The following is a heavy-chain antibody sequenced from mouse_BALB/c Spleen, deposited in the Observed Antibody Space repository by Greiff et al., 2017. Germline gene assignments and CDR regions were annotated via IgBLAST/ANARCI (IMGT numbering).Heavy chain of an antibody. J-gene: IGHJ2*01. V-gene: IGHV3-1*02. CDR2: IHYSGST. CDR1: GYSITSGYS. CDR3: ARSGYRYAYFDY. D-gene: IGHD2-14*01. Sequence: DVQLQESGPDLVKPSQSLSLTCTVTGYSITSGYSWYWIRQFPGNKLEWMGYIHYSGSTNYNPSLKSRISITRDTSKNQFFLQLNSVTTEDTATYYCARSGYRYAYFDYWGQGTTLTVSS.